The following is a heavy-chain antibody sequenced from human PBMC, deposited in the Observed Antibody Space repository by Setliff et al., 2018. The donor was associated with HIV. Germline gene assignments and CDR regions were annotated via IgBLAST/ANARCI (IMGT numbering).Heavy chain of an antibody. D-gene: IGHD3-22*01. CDR2: ISNSGESK. CDR3: ARGHYDSSGYYYFDY. Sequence: PGGSLRLSCAASGFSFSSHSMSWVRQAPGKGLEWVASISNSGESKYYADSMKGRFTISRDNSENTLYLKMNSLRAEDTALYYCARGHYDSSGYYYFDYWGQGTLVTVSS. J-gene: IGHJ4*02. CDR1: GFSFSSHS. V-gene: IGHV3-23*01.